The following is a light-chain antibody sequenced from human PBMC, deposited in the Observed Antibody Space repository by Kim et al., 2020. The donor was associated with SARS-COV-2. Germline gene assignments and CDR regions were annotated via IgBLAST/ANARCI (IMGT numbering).Light chain of an antibody. CDR3: QAWDSSTAVV. V-gene: IGLV3-1*01. CDR2: QDS. J-gene: IGLJ2*01. CDR1: KLGNKY. Sequence: VSPGQTASITCSVDKLGNKYTSWYQQKPGQSPVLVMYQDSKRPSGIPERFSGSNSGNTATLTISGTQAIDEADYYCQAWDSSTAVVFGGGAQLTVL.